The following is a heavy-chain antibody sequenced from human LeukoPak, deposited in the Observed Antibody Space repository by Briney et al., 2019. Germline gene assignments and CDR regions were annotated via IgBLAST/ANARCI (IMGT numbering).Heavy chain of an antibody. CDR2: ISSSSSYI. J-gene: IGHJ4*02. Sequence: PGGSLRLSCAASGFSFRDYAMSWVRRAPGKGLEWVSSISSSSSYIYYADSVKGRFTISRDNAKNSLYLQMNSLRAEDTAVYYCARDHTVTTAGYWGQGTLVTVSS. D-gene: IGHD4-17*01. V-gene: IGHV3-21*01. CDR3: ARDHTVTTAGY. CDR1: GFSFRDYA.